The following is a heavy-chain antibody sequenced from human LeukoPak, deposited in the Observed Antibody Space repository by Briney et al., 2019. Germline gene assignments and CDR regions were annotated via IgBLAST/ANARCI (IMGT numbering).Heavy chain of an antibody. V-gene: IGHV4-30-4*01. Sequence: ASQTLSLTCTVSGVSISSGDYYWSWIRQPPGKVLEWIGYIYYSGSTYYNPSLKRRVTITVDTSKNQFSLKLSFVTAADTAVYYCARGLSYYYGSGSYPQIDYWGQGTLVTVSS. CDR3: ARGLSYYYGSGSYPQIDY. J-gene: IGHJ4*02. CDR2: IYYSGST. D-gene: IGHD3-10*01. CDR1: GVSISSGDYY.